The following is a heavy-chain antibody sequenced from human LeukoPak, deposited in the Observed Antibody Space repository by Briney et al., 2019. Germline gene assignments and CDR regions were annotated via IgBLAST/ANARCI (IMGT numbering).Heavy chain of an antibody. D-gene: IGHD2-15*01. V-gene: IGHV3-30-3*01. CDR1: GFTFSSYA. Sequence: VQPGRSLRLSCAASGFTFSSYAMHWVRQAPGKGLEWVAVISYDGSNKYYADSVKGRFTISRDNSKNTLYLQMNSLRAEDTAVYYCARVWGAWAVVVAAPHYWGQGTLVTVSS. CDR3: ARVWGAWAVVVAAPHY. J-gene: IGHJ4*02. CDR2: ISYDGSNK.